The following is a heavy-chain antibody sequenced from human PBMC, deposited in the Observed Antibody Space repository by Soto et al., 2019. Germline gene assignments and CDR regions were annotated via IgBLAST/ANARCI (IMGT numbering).Heavy chain of an antibody. Sequence: GGSLRRSCVASGFTCSSYWMRWVRQAPGKGLVWVSRINNDGSSISYADSVKGRFTISRDNAKNTLYLQMNSLRVEDTAVYYCAKVGYYGSGSLGFDPWGQGTLVTVSS. J-gene: IGHJ5*02. CDR2: INNDGSSI. V-gene: IGHV3-74*01. D-gene: IGHD3-10*01. CDR1: GFTCSSYW. CDR3: AKVGYYGSGSLGFDP.